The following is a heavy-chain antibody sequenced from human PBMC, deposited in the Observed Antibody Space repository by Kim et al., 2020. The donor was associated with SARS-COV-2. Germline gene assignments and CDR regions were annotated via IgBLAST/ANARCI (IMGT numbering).Heavy chain of an antibody. J-gene: IGHJ4*02. D-gene: IGHD4-17*01. V-gene: IGHV5-51*01. CDR3: ARAVTVTRDFDY. Sequence: RYSPSVQGQVTISADKSISTAYLQWSSLKASDTAMYYCARAVTVTRDFDYWGQGTLVTVSS.